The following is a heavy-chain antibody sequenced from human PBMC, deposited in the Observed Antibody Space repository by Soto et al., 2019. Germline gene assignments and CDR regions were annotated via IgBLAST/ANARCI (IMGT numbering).Heavy chain of an antibody. CDR3: ARDGDPDYYYYYGTDV. CDR1: GGTFSSYA. D-gene: IGHD2-21*01. V-gene: IGHV1-69*13. CDR2: IIPIFGTA. J-gene: IGHJ6*02. Sequence: ASVKVSCKASGGTFSSYAISWVRQAPGQGLEWMGGIIPIFGTANYAQKFQGRVTITADESTSTAYMELSSLRSEDTAVYYCARDGDPDYYYYYGTDVWGQGTTVTVSS.